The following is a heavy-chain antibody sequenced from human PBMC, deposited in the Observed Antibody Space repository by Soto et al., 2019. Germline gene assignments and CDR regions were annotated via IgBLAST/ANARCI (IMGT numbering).Heavy chain of an antibody. D-gene: IGHD2-8*02. V-gene: IGHV3-23*01. Sequence: GGSLRLSCEASGFTFSRVSMNWVRQAPGKGLEWVSTILVDGRTFYVDSVKGRFTISRDSSQNTVYLQMNSLTAGDTALYYCAKATATGGGAFDICGQGTMVTVSS. CDR3: AKATATGGGAFDI. CDR1: GFTFSRVS. J-gene: IGHJ3*02. CDR2: ILVDGRT.